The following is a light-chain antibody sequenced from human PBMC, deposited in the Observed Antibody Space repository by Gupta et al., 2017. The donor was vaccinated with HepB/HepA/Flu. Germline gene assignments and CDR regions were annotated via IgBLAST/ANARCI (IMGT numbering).Light chain of an antibody. Sequence: QSALIQPPSASGSPGQSVTIFCTGTSSDVGNYNYVSWYQQHPGKAPKLIIYEVNKRPSGVPERFSGSKSANTASLTVSGLQAEDEADYYCNSYAGSNKLLFGGGTKLTVL. J-gene: IGLJ2*01. CDR3: NSYAGSNKLL. V-gene: IGLV2-8*01. CDR2: EVN. CDR1: SSDVGNYNY.